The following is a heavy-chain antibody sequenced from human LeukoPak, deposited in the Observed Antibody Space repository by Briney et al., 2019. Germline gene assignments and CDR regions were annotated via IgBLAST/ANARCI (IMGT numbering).Heavy chain of an antibody. CDR2: IIPIFGTA. V-gene: IGHV1-69*13. CDR1: GDTFSSYA. D-gene: IGHD5/OR15-5a*01. CDR3: ARAPLVSSRPYYYYGMDV. Sequence: ASVKVSCKASGDTFSSYAISWVRQAPGQGLEWMGGIIPIFGTANYAQKFQGRVTITADESTSTAYVELSSLRSEDTAVYYCARAPLVSSRPYYYYGMDVWGQGTTVTVSS. J-gene: IGHJ6*02.